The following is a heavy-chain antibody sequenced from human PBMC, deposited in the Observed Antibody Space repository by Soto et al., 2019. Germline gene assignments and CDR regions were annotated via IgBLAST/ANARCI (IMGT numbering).Heavy chain of an antibody. CDR1: GVTVSSNY. CDR2: IYSGGST. CDR3: AGLSSIAARPQGAFDI. Sequence: GGSLRLSCAASGVTVSSNYMSWVRQAPGKGLEWVSVIYSGGSTYYADSVKGRFTISRDNSKNTLYLQMNSLRAEDTAVYYCAGLSSIAARPQGAFDIWGQGTMVTVSS. J-gene: IGHJ3*02. D-gene: IGHD6-6*01. V-gene: IGHV3-66*04.